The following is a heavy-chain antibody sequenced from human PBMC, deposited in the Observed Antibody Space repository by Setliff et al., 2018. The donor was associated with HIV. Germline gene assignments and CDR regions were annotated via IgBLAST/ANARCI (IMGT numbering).Heavy chain of an antibody. CDR3: TTAEIDCYYYYMDV. J-gene: IGHJ6*03. Sequence: GGSLRLSCAASGFIFSDHYMDWVRQAPGKGLEWVGRIRNKAKSYTTESAASVKGRFTISRDESKNSLYLQMNSLKTEDTAVYYCTTAEIDCYYYYMDVWGKGTTVTVSS. CDR1: GFIFSDHY. CDR2: IRNKAKSYTT. V-gene: IGHV3-72*01.